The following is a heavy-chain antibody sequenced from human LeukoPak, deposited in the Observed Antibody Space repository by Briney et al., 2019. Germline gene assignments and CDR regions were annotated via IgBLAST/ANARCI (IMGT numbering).Heavy chain of an antibody. Sequence: GGSLRLSCAASGFTFSSYWMSWVRQAPGKGLEWVANIKQDGSQKYYVDSVKGRFSISRDNAKNSLYLQMNSLRAEDTAVYYCAKHRFESGGYHSTDWGQGTLATVSS. CDR3: AKHRFESGGYHSTD. CDR1: GFTFSSYW. V-gene: IGHV3-7*01. J-gene: IGHJ4*02. CDR2: IKQDGSQK. D-gene: IGHD3-22*01.